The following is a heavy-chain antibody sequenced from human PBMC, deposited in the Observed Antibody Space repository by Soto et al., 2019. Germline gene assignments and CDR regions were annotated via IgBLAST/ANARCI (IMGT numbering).Heavy chain of an antibody. CDR1: GISFNTFG. V-gene: IGHV3-33*01. Sequence: GGSLRLSCAASGISFNTFGMHWVRQAPGKGLEWVAVIKYDGNNKYYAESVKGRFTISRDNSKNTLYLQMNSLRAEDTAVYYCARDPLSGDYIWGSYRPGIMDVWGTGTTVTVSS. D-gene: IGHD3-16*02. CDR2: IKYDGNNK. J-gene: IGHJ6*04. CDR3: ARDPLSGDYIWGSYRPGIMDV.